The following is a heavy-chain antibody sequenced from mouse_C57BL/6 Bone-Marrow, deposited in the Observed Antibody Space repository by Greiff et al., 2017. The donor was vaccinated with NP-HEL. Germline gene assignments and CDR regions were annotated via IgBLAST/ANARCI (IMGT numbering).Heavy chain of an antibody. Sequence: EVQLQQSGPVLVKPGASVKMSCKASGYTFTDYYMNWVKQSHGKSLQWIGVINPYNGGTSYNQKFKGKATLTVDKSSSTAYMELNSLTSEDSAVYYCAREKWLLPAWFAYWGQGTLVTVSA. V-gene: IGHV1-19*01. CDR1: GYTFTDYY. CDR2: INPYNGGT. CDR3: AREKWLLPAWFAY. J-gene: IGHJ3*01. D-gene: IGHD2-3*01.